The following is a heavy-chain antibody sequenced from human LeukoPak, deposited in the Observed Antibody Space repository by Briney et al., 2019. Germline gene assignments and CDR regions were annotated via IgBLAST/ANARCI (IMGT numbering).Heavy chain of an antibody. V-gene: IGHV3-7*01. CDR3: ARDPYYYDSGSFAAFDI. Sequence: PGGSLRLSCAASSFTFSSYWMTWVRQAPGKGLEWVANIKEDGSKTFYVDSVKGRFTISRDNAKNSLYLQMTSLRAEDTAVYYCARDPYYYDSGSFAAFDIWGQGTMVTVSS. J-gene: IGHJ3*02. CDR2: IKEDGSKT. CDR1: SFTFSSYW. D-gene: IGHD3-10*01.